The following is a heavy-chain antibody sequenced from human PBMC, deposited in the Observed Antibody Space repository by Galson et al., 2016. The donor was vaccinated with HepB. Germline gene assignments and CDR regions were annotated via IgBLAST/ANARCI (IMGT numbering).Heavy chain of an antibody. V-gene: IGHV3-23*01. J-gene: IGHJ5*02. CDR3: AKYPPPNGRGRYDNWFDP. CDR2: VSGRSRST. CDR1: GFTFSSFA. D-gene: IGHD6-19*01. Sequence: SLRLSCAASGFTFSSFAMSWVRQAPGKGLEWVSAVSGRSRSTHYADSVKGRFTVFRDNSKDTLYLQMNSLRVDDTAIYYCAKYPPPNGRGRYDNWFDPWGQGTLVTVSS.